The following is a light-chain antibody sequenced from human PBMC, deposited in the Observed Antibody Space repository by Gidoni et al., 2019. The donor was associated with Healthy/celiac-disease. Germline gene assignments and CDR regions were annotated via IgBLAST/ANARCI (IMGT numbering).Light chain of an antibody. CDR2: DVS. CDR3: SSYTSSSTLLYV. J-gene: IGLJ1*01. CDR1: SSAVGCYNY. Sequence: QSALTQPASVSGSPGQSITISCTGTSSAVGCYNYVSWYQQHPGKAPKLMIYDVSNRPSGVSNRFSGSKSGNTASLTISGLQAEDEADYYCSSYTSSSTLLYVFGTGTKVTVL. V-gene: IGLV2-14*03.